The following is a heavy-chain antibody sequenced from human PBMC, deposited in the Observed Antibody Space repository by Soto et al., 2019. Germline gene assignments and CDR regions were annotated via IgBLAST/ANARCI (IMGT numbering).Heavy chain of an antibody. Sequence: SETLSLTCTVSGGFISSYYWSWIRQPPGKGLEWIGYIYYSGSTNYNPSLKSRVTISVDTSKNQFSLKLSSVTAADTAVYYCARVWGGAFDIWGQGTMVTVSS. D-gene: IGHD3-10*01. CDR1: GGFISSYY. V-gene: IGHV4-59*01. CDR3: ARVWGGAFDI. CDR2: IYYSGST. J-gene: IGHJ3*02.